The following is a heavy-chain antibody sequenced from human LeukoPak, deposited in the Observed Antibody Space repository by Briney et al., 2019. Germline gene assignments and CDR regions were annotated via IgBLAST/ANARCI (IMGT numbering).Heavy chain of an antibody. CDR3: ASVSSGYSNWFDP. Sequence: SETLSLTCTVSGGSISSYYWSWIRQHPGKGLEWLGYIYYSGSTNYNPSLKSRVTISVDTSKNQFSLKLSSVTAADTAVYYCASVSSGYSNWFDPWGQGTLVTVPS. J-gene: IGHJ5*02. CDR2: IYYSGST. V-gene: IGHV4-59*01. CDR1: GGSISSYY. D-gene: IGHD3-22*01.